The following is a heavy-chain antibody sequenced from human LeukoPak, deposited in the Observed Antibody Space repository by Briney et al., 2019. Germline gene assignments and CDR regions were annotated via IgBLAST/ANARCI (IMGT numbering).Heavy chain of an antibody. CDR2: IKQDGSEK. J-gene: IGHJ5*02. V-gene: IGHV3-7*03. CDR1: GFTSSSYW. CDR3: ASLLYGSGSPFDP. Sequence: GGSLRLSCAASGFTSSSYWMSWVRQAPGKGLEWVANIKQDGSEKYYVDSVKGRFTISRDNAKNSQYLQMNSLRAEDTAVYYCASLLYGSGSPFDPWGQGTLVTVSS. D-gene: IGHD3-10*01.